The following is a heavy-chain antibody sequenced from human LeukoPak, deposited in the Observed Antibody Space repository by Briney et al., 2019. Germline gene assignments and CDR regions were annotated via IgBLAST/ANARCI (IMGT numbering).Heavy chain of an antibody. Sequence: SETLSLTCTVSGGSISSSSYYWGWIRQPPGKGLEWIGSIYYSGSTYYNPSLKSRVTISVDTSKNQFSLKLSSVTAADTAVYYCARRRRGFGYWGQGTLVTVSS. J-gene: IGHJ4*02. CDR2: IYYSGST. D-gene: IGHD3-10*01. CDR3: ARRRRGFGY. CDR1: GGSISSSSYY. V-gene: IGHV4-39*01.